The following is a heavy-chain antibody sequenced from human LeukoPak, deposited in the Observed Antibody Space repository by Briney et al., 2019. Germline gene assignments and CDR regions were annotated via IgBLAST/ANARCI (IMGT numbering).Heavy chain of an antibody. CDR3: ARPDAVADYFEY. Sequence: GGSLRLSCAASGFTFSSYAMSRVRQAPGKGLEWVSAISGSGGSTYYADSVKGRFTISRDNSKNTLYLQMNSLRAEDTAVYYCARPDAVADYFEYWGQGTLVTVSS. V-gene: IGHV3-23*01. D-gene: IGHD6-19*01. CDR1: GFTFSSYA. CDR2: ISGSGGST. J-gene: IGHJ4*02.